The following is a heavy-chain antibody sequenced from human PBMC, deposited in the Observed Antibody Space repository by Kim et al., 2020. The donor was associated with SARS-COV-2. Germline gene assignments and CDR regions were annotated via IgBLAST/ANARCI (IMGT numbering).Heavy chain of an antibody. V-gene: IGHV4-34*01. J-gene: IGHJ5*02. Sequence: SETLSLTCAVYGGSFSGYYWSWIRQPPGKGLEWIGEINHSGSTNYNPSLNSRVTISVDTSKNQLSLKLSSVTAADTAVYHCARGPLLLWFGELFPPFSSFDAWGQGTLVTVSS. CDR2: INHSGST. CDR1: GGSFSGYY. CDR3: ARGPLLLWFGELFPPFSSFDA. D-gene: IGHD3-10*01.